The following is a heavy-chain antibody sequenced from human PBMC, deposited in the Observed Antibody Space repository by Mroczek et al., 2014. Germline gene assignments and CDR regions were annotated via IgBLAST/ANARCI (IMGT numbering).Heavy chain of an antibody. D-gene: IGHD2-21*01. Sequence: QVQLVQSGAEVKKPGSSVKVSCKASGGTFSSYAISWVRQAPGQGLEWMGGIIPIFGTANYAQKFQGRVTITADESTSTAYMELSSLRSEDTAVYYCGGGDCSLENSYYYYYMDVWGKGTTVTVSS. CDR1: GGTFSSYA. CDR2: IIPIFGTA. J-gene: IGHJ6*03. CDR3: GGGDCSLENSYYYYYMDV. V-gene: IGHV1-69*12.